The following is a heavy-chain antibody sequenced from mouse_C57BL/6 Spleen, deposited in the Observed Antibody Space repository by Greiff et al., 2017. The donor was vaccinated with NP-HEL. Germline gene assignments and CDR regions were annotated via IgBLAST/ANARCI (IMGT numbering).Heavy chain of an antibody. J-gene: IGHJ2*01. V-gene: IGHV1-26*01. D-gene: IGHD2-1*01. CDR3: ARIGNWHDFDY. CDR2: INPNNGGT. Sequence: EVQLQQSGPELVKPGASVKISCKASGYTFTDYYMNWVKQSHGKSLEWIGDINPNNGGTSYNQKFKGKATLTVNKSSSTAYMELRSLTSEDSAVYYCARIGNWHDFDYWGQGTTLTVSS. CDR1: GYTFTDYY.